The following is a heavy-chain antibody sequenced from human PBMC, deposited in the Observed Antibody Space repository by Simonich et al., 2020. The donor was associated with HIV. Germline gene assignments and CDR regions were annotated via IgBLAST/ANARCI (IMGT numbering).Heavy chain of an antibody. D-gene: IGHD6-6*01. CDR2: IRHDHGRT. CDR3: ARDSSVSRVEGYYYYMDV. J-gene: IGHJ6*03. CDR1: GGTFTSYA. Sequence: QVQLVQSGPEVKKPGSSVRVSCKASGGTFTSYALSWVRQAPGQWLEWMGGIRHDHGRTNYARKFQGRVRITADKSTSTAYMERSSLRSEDTAVYFCARDSSVSRVEGYYYYMDVWGKGTTVTVSS. V-gene: IGHV1-69*06.